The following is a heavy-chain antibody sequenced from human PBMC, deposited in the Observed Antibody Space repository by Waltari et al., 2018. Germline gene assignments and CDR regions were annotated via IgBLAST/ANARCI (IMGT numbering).Heavy chain of an antibody. D-gene: IGHD3-10*01. V-gene: IGHV3-21*01. Sequence: EVQLVESGGGLVQPGGSLRLSCAASGFTFSSYSMNWVRQAPGKGLEWVSSISSSSSYIYYAESVKGRFTSSRDNAKNSLYLQMNSLRAEDTAVYYCARDSLWFGEFADYWGQGTLVIVSS. J-gene: IGHJ4*02. CDR2: ISSSSSYI. CDR3: ARDSLWFGEFADY. CDR1: GFTFSSYS.